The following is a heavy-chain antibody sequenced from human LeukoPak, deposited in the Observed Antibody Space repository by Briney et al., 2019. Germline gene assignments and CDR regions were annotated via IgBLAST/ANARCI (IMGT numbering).Heavy chain of an antibody. Sequence: GESLKISCAASGFTFSSYGMHWVRQAPGKGLEWVAVIWYDGTNKYYADSVKGRFTISRDNAKNSLYLQMNSLRAEDTAVYYCARSEIREFDAFDIWGQGTMVTVSS. CDR1: GFTFSSYG. CDR3: ARSEIREFDAFDI. V-gene: IGHV3-33*03. CDR2: IWYDGTNK. D-gene: IGHD3-10*01. J-gene: IGHJ3*02.